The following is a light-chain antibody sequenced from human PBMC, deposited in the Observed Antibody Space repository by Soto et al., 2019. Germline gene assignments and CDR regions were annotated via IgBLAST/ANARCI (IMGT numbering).Light chain of an antibody. CDR3: AAWDDSLNGQV. V-gene: IGLV1-44*01. J-gene: IGLJ1*01. Sequence: QSALPQPPSASGTPGQRVTISCSGSSSNIGSNTVNWYQQLPGTAPKLLIYSNNQRPSGVPDRFSGSKSGTSASLAISGLQSEDEADYYCAAWDDSLNGQVFGTGTKVTVL. CDR2: SNN. CDR1: SSNIGSNT.